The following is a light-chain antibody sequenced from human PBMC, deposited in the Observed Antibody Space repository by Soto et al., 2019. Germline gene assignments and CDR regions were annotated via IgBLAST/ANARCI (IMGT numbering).Light chain of an antibody. V-gene: IGKV4-1*01. CDR2: WAS. J-gene: IGKJ3*01. Sequence: DIVMTQSPDSLAVSLGERATINCKSSQSVLYSSNNKNYLAWYQQKPGQPPKLLIYWASTRESGVPDRFSGSGSATDFTLTISSPQAEDVAVYYCQQYYSTPFTFGPGTKVDIK. CDR3: QQYYSTPFT. CDR1: QSVLYSSNNKNY.